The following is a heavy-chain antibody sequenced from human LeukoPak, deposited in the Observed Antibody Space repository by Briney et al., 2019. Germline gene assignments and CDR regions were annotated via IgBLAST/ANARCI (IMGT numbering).Heavy chain of an antibody. Sequence: ASVKVSCKASGYTFTGYYMHWVRQAPGQGLEWMGWINPNSGGTNYAQKFQGRVTMTRDTSISTAYMELSRLRSDYTGVYYCVRDSPEDYDILTGYLDYWGQGTLVTVSS. J-gene: IGHJ4*02. D-gene: IGHD3-9*01. CDR3: VRDSPEDYDILTGYLDY. CDR2: INPNSGGT. V-gene: IGHV1-2*02. CDR1: GYTFTGYY.